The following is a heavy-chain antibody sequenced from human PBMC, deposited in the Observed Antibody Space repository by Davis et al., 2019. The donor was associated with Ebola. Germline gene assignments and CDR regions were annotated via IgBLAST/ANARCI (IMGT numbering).Heavy chain of an antibody. Sequence: ASVKVSCKASGYTFTGYYMHWVRQAPGQGLEWMGRINPNSGGTNYAQKFQGRVTMTRETSISTAYMELSRLRSDDTAVYYCARGRGYSSSQILYYYYGMDVWGKGTTVTVSS. J-gene: IGHJ6*04. CDR2: INPNSGGT. D-gene: IGHD6-13*01. CDR3: ARGRGYSSSQILYYYYGMDV. V-gene: IGHV1-2*06. CDR1: GYTFTGYY.